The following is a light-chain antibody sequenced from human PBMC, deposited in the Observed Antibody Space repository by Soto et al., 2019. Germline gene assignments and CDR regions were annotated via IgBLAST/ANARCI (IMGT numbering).Light chain of an antibody. Sequence: EIVMTQSPATLSVSPWEIATGSVMGSQSVSSDLAWYQQKPGQAPRLLIYGASTRATDIPATFSGSGSGTEFTLTISSLQSEDFAVYYCQQYNNWPPVTFGGGTKVDIK. CDR3: QQYNNWPPVT. CDR2: GAS. J-gene: IGKJ4*01. V-gene: IGKV3-15*01. CDR1: QSVSSD.